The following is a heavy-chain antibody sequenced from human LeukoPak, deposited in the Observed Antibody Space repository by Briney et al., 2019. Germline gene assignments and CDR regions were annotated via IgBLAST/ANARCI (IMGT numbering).Heavy chain of an antibody. CDR2: INPNSGGT. D-gene: IGHD2-2*01. J-gene: IGHJ5*02. CDR1: GYTFTGYY. V-gene: IGHV1-2*04. CDR3: ARGYSIVVVPAASNWFDP. Sequence: ASVKVSCKASGYTFTGYYMHWVRQAPGQGLEWMGWINPNSGGTNYAQKFQGWATMTRDTSISTAYMELSRLRSDDTAVYYCARGYSIVVVPAASNWFDPWGQGTLVTVSS.